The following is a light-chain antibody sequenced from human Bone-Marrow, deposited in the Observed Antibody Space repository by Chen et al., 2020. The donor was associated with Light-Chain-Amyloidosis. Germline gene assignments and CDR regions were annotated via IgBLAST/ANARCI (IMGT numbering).Light chain of an antibody. J-gene: IGLJ2*01. Sequence: SYDLTPPPSVSVSPGQTARITCSGDDLPTKYAYWYQQKPGQARVLVIHRDTERPSGISERFAGSSSGTTATLTNSGVQAEDEAAYHCQSADSSGTYEVIFGGGTKLTVL. CDR1: DLPTKY. CDR3: QSADSSGTYEVI. V-gene: IGLV3-25*03. CDR2: RDT.